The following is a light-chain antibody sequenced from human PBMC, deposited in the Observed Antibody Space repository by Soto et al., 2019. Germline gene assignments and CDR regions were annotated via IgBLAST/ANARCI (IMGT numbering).Light chain of an antibody. CDR2: EVN. CDR1: RSDIGDSNF. V-gene: IGLV2-14*01. CDR3: QSYDSSLTTFV. J-gene: IGLJ1*01. Sequence: QSVLTQPASVSGSPGQSVTISCTGPRSDIGDSNFISWYQHSPGKAPRLLIYEVNNRPSGVSKRFSGSKAGNTASLTISGLLDDDEADYYCQSYDSSLTTFVFGTGTKVTVL.